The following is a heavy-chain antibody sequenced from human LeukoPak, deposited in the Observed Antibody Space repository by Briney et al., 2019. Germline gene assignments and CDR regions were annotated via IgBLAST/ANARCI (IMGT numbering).Heavy chain of an antibody. CDR1: GFNFGDSA. CDR3: AKDNYYDSSGYPDY. Sequence: GGSLRLSCAASGFNFGDSAMSWVRQAPGKGLEWVSAISGSGGSTYYADSVKGRFTITRDNSKNTLYLQMNSLRAEDTAVYYCAKDNYYDSSGYPDYWGQGTLVTVSS. V-gene: IGHV3-23*01. J-gene: IGHJ4*02. CDR2: ISGSGGST. D-gene: IGHD3-22*01.